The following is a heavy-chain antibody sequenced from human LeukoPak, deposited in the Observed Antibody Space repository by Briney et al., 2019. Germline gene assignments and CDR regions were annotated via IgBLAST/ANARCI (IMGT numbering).Heavy chain of an antibody. CDR1: GYSTSSGYY. Sequence: SETLSLTCAVSGYSTSSGYYWGWIRQPPGKGLEWIGSIYHSGSTYYNPSLKSRVTISVDTSKNQFSLKLSSVTAADTAVYYCARTYSSSWLDYWGQGTLVTVSS. V-gene: IGHV4-38-2*01. J-gene: IGHJ4*02. D-gene: IGHD6-13*01. CDR3: ARTYSSSWLDY. CDR2: IYHSGST.